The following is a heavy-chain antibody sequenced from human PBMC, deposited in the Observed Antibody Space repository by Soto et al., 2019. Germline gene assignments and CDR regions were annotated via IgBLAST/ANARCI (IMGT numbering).Heavy chain of an antibody. Sequence: QVQLVQSGAEVKKPGASVKVSCKASGYTFTSYAISWVRQAPGQGLEWMGWINTYNYDTKYAQKFQDRVTMTTDTSTSTAYMELRSLRSDDTAVYYGARAEKWVTGNMGGYWGQGTLVTVYS. J-gene: IGHJ4*02. CDR3: ARAEKWVTGNMGGY. V-gene: IGHV1-18*04. CDR1: GYTFTSYA. CDR2: INTYNYDT. D-gene: IGHD1-20*01.